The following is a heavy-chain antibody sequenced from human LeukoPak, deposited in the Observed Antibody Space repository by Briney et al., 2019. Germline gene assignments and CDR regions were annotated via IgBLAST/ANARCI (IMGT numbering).Heavy chain of an antibody. J-gene: IGHJ4*02. Sequence: GGSLRLSCAASGFTFSSLWMHWVRQAPGKGLVWVSRINGDGSSTSYADSVKGRFTISRNNAKNTLYLQMNSLRVEDTAVYYCARDRGPYSRGESGFDSWGQGTLVTVSS. D-gene: IGHD6-13*01. CDR3: ARDRGPYSRGESGFDS. CDR1: GFTFSSLW. V-gene: IGHV3-74*01. CDR2: INGDGSST.